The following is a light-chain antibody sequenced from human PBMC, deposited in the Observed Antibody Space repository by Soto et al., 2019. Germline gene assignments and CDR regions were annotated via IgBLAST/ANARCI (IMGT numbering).Light chain of an antibody. J-gene: IGKJ2*01. CDR1: QSVTSSY. CDR3: QQYGRSLFT. CDR2: GAS. Sequence: ETVLTQSPGTLSLSPGETGTLSCRASQSVTSSYLAGYQQKPDQAPRLLIYGASNRATGIPDRFSGSGSGTDFTLTISRLEPEDFAVYYCQQYGRSLFTFGPGTKLEIK. V-gene: IGKV3-20*01.